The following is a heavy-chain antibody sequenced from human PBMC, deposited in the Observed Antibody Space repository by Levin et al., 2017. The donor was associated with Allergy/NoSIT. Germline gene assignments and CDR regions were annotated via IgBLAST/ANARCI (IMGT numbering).Heavy chain of an antibody. V-gene: IGHV3-64*02. CDR3: AREGYSSGRAGVFEI. Sequence: GESLKISCVVSGITFSTSVMHWVRQAPGKGLEYVSAIGSDGSTYYAESVKGRFTISRDNSKDTLYLQMGDLRAEDMAVYYCAREGYSSGRAGVFEIWDQGTRVTVSS. CDR1: GITFSTSV. J-gene: IGHJ3*02. D-gene: IGHD6-25*01. CDR2: IGSDGST.